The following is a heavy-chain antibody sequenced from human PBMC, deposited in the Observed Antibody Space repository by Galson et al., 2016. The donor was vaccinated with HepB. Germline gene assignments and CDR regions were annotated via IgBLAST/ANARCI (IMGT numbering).Heavy chain of an antibody. CDR1: GFTFSNAW. CDR3: STGPLRLGIFGYYHYMGI. J-gene: IGHJ6*04. CDR2: IKRKTDGGTT. V-gene: IGHV3-15*01. Sequence: SLRLSCAASGFTFSNAWMSWVRQVPGKGLEWVGRIKRKTDGGTTDYAAPVNGRFTISRADSKNTVYLQMDSLKTEDTAVYYCSTGPLRLGIFGYYHYMGIWGKGTTVTVSS. D-gene: IGHD3-3*02.